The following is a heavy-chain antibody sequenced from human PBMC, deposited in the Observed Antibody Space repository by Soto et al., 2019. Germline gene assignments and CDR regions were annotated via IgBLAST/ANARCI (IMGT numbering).Heavy chain of an antibody. CDR2: ISWNSGSI. D-gene: IGHD6-13*01. CDR1: GFAFYDYA. Sequence: GGSLRLSCAASGFAFYDYAMHWCRQSPGKGLEWVSGISWNSGSIGYADSVKGRFTISRDNAKNSLYLQMNSLRAEDTALYYCAKDIIGSSSWFHFDYWGQGTLVTVSS. CDR3: AKDIIGSSSWFHFDY. V-gene: IGHV3-9*01. J-gene: IGHJ4*02.